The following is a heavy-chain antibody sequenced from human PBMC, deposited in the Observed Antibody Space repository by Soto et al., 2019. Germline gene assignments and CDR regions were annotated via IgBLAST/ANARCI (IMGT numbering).Heavy chain of an antibody. Sequence: GGSLRLSCAASGSTFSSYAMSWVRQAPGKGLEWVSAISGSGGSTYYADSVKGRFTISRDNSKNTLYLQMNSLRAEDTAVYYCAKSRYSGSYLVFHYFDYWGQGTLVTVSS. V-gene: IGHV3-23*01. CDR2: ISGSGGST. D-gene: IGHD1-26*01. J-gene: IGHJ4*02. CDR3: AKSRYSGSYLVFHYFDY. CDR1: GSTFSSYA.